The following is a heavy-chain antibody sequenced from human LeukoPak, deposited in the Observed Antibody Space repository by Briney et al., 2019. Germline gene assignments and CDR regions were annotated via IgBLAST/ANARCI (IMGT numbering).Heavy chain of an antibody. CDR2: IYHSGST. J-gene: IGHJ4*02. V-gene: IGHV4-38-2*02. Sequence: SETLSLTCTVSGYSISSGYYWGWIRQPPGKGLEWIGSIYHSGSTYYNPSLKSRVTISVDTSKNQFSLELSSVTAADTAVYYCARVLTGTIYYWGQGTLVTVSS. D-gene: IGHD1/OR15-1a*01. CDR1: GYSISSGYY. CDR3: ARVLTGTIYY.